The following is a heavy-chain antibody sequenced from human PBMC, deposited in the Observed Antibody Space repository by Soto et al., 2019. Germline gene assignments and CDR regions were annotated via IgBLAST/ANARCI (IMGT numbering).Heavy chain of an antibody. CDR2: INAGNGNT. V-gene: IGHV1-3*01. Sequence: ASVKVSCKASGYTFTSYAMHWVRQAPGQRFEWMGWINAGNGNTKYSQKFQGRVTITRDTSASTAYMELSSLRSEDTAVYYCTSYYDSSGYYRPVDHDAFNIWGQGTMVTVSS. D-gene: IGHD3-22*01. J-gene: IGHJ3*02. CDR1: GYTFTSYA. CDR3: TSYYDSSGYYRPVDHDAFNI.